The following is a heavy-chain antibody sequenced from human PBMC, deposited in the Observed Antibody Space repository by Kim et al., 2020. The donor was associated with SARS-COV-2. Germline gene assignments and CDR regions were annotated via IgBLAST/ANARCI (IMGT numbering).Heavy chain of an antibody. CDR1: GDSVSSNSAA. V-gene: IGHV6-1*01. CDR2: TYYRSKWYN. CDR3: AREAFDDIVVVPAAEDDYYYGMDV. D-gene: IGHD2-2*01. Sequence: SQTLSLTCAISGDSVSSNSAAWNWIRQSPSRGLEWLGRTYYRSKWYNDYAVSVKSRITINPDTSKNQFSLQLNSVTPEDTAVYYCAREAFDDIVVVPAAEDDYYYGMDVWGQGTTVTVSS. J-gene: IGHJ6*02.